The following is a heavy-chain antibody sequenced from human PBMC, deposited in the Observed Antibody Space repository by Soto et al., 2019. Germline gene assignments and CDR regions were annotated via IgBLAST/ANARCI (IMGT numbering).Heavy chain of an antibody. J-gene: IGHJ6*02. CDR3: ARGQVAGNFYYYGMDV. CDR2: IIPLFGSP. Sequence: QVQLVQSGAEVAKPGSSVKVSCKASGDTFMNYAMSWVRQGPRQGLEWMGGIIPLFGSPKYAQKFQDRVKIIADESTSTVYMEVSSLRADDTGVYYCARGQVAGNFYYYGMDVWGQGTTVTVS. V-gene: IGHV1-69*01. D-gene: IGHD6-19*01. CDR1: GDTFMNYA.